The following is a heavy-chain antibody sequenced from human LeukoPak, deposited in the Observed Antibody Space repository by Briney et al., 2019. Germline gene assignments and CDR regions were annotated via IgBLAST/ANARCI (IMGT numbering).Heavy chain of an antibody. CDR2: IIPIFGTA. D-gene: IGHD3-16*01. J-gene: IGHJ4*02. Sequence: SVKVSCKASGGTFSSYAISWVRQAPGQGLEWMGGIIPIFGTANYAQKFQGRVTITRNTSISTAYMELSSLRSEDTAVYYCARAGEVGGVDYWGQGTLVTVSS. CDR3: ARAGEVGGVDY. CDR1: GGTFSSYA. V-gene: IGHV1-69*05.